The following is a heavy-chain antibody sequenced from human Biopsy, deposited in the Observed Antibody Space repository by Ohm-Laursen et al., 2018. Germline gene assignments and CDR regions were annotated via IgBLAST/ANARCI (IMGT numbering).Heavy chain of an antibody. V-gene: IGHV3-49*04. CDR3: TRWYDRSGYYRDL. CDR2: IKTKGFRERT. J-gene: IGHJ5*02. Sequence: SLRLCAASGFTLADFAVSWVRQAPGKGLEWVGLIKTKGFRERTQYAASVEGRFTISRDDSKGVAYLEMSGLKTEDTALYYCTRWYDRSGYYRDLWGQGTLVTVSS. CDR1: GFTLADFA. D-gene: IGHD3-22*01.